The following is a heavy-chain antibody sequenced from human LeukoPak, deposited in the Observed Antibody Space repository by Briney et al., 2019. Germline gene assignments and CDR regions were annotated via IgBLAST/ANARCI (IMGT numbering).Heavy chain of an antibody. D-gene: IGHD4-23*01. CDR3: ASPEDGGNSYSFDY. CDR2: IKQDGGEK. CDR1: GFSFNTYS. J-gene: IGHJ4*02. V-gene: IGHV3-7*01. Sequence: GGSLRLSCAASGFSFNTYSMNWVRQAPGKGLEWVANIKQDGGEKYYVDSVKGRFTISRDNAKNSLYLQMNSLRAEDTAVYYCASPEDGGNSYSFDYWGQGTLVTVSS.